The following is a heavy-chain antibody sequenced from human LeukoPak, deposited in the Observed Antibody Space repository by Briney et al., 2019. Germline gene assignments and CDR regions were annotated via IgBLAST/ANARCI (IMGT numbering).Heavy chain of an antibody. J-gene: IGHJ5*02. CDR3: ARVPTRWGSSLLWFDP. D-gene: IGHD6-13*01. V-gene: IGHV1-3*01. CDR1: GYTFTSYG. Sequence: GASVKVSCKASGYTFTSYGISWVRQAPGQRLEWMGWINAGNGNTKYSQKFQGRVTITRDTSASTAYMELSSLRSEDTAVYYCARVPTRWGSSLLWFDPWGQGTLVTVSS. CDR2: INAGNGNT.